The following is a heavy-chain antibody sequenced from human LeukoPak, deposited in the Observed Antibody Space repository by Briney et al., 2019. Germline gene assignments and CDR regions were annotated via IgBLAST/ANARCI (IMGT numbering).Heavy chain of an antibody. D-gene: IGHD3-22*01. J-gene: IGHJ3*02. Sequence: PGGSLRLSCAASGFTFSSYAMSWVCQAPGKGLEWVSAISGSGGSTYYAGSVKGRFTISRDNSKNTLYLQMNSLRAEDTAVYYCAKDRIYYDSSGYEGRAFDIWGQGTMVTVSS. CDR2: ISGSGGST. CDR1: GFTFSSYA. V-gene: IGHV3-23*01. CDR3: AKDRIYYDSSGYEGRAFDI.